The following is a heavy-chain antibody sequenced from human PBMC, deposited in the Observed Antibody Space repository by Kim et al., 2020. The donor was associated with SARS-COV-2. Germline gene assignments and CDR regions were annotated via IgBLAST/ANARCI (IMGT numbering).Heavy chain of an antibody. CDR3: ARTAGTQHLDY. Sequence: GGSLRLSCAASGFTVSSNYMSWVRQAPGKGLEWVSVIYSGGSTYYADSVKGRFTISRDNSKNTLYLQMNSLRAEDTAVYYCARTAGTQHLDYWGQGTLVTVSS. CDR1: GFTVSSNY. D-gene: IGHD6-19*01. J-gene: IGHJ4*02. V-gene: IGHV3-66*02. CDR2: IYSGGST.